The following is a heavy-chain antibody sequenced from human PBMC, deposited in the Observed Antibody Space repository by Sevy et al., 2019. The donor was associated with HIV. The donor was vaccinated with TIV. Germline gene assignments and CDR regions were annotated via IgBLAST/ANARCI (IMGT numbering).Heavy chain of an antibody. CDR1: GGSISSSSYY. V-gene: IGHV4-39*01. CDR2: IYYSGRT. D-gene: IGHD6-13*01. CDR3: ARRPSSRRPGEGRWFDP. Sequence: SETLSLTCTVSGGSISSSSYYWGWIRQPPGKGLQWIGNIYYSGRTYYNLSLNSRVTISVDTSKTQFSLKLGSVTAADTAVYYCARRPSSRRPGEGRWFDPWGQGTLVTVSS. J-gene: IGHJ5*02.